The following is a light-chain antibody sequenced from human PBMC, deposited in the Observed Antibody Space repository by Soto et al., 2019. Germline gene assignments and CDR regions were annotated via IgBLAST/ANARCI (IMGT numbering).Light chain of an antibody. Sequence: QSVLTQPPSVSGAPGQRVTISCTGSSSNIGAGYDVHWYQQLPGTAPKLLIYGNSNRPSGVPDRFSGSKSGTSASLAITGLQLEDDADYYYQSYDSSLSGYVFGTGTKVTVL. CDR1: SSNIGAGYD. J-gene: IGLJ1*01. CDR2: GNS. V-gene: IGLV1-40*01. CDR3: QSYDSSLSGYV.